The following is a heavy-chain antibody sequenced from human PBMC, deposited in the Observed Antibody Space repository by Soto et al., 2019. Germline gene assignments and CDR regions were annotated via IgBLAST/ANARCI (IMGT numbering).Heavy chain of an antibody. CDR3: ARRRMVRGSPYYFDY. V-gene: IGHV3-66*04. Sequence: GSLRLSCAASGFTVSSNYMSWVRQAPGKGLEWVSVIYSGGSTYYADSVKGRFTISRDNSKNTLYLQMNSLRAEDTAVYYCARRRMVRGSPYYFDYWGQGTLVTVSS. J-gene: IGHJ4*02. CDR1: GFTVSSNY. CDR2: IYSGGST. D-gene: IGHD3-10*01.